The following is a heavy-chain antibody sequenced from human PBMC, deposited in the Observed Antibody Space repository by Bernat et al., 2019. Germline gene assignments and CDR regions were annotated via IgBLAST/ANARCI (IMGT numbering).Heavy chain of an antibody. CDR1: GFTFSSYG. CDR2: ISYDGSNK. J-gene: IGHJ6*02. D-gene: IGHD2-15*01. Sequence: QVQLVESGGGVVQPGRSLRLSCAASGFTFSSYGMHWVRQAPGKVLEWVAVISYDGSNKYDADAVKGGFTISRDNSKNTLYLQMNSLRAEDTAVYYCAKEVGYCSGGSCYYYYGMDVWGQGTTVTVSS. V-gene: IGHV3-30*18. CDR3: AKEVGYCSGGSCYYYYGMDV.